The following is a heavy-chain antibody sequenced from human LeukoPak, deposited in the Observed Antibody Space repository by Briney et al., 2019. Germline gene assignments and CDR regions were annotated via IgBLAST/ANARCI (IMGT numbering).Heavy chain of an antibody. CDR3: AREPDDYGDYVGS. CDR1: GFTFSSYS. J-gene: IGHJ4*02. CDR2: ISSFRSTI. D-gene: IGHD4-17*01. Sequence: GGSLRLSCEASGFTFSSYSMNWVRQAPGKGLEWISHISSFRSTIYYADSVKGRFTISRDNAKNSLYLQMNSLRAEDTAVYYCAREPDDYGDYVGSWGQGTLVTVSS. V-gene: IGHV3-48*04.